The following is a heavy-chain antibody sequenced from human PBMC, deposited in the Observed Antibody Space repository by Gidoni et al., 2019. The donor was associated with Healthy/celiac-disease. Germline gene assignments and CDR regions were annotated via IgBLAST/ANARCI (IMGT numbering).Heavy chain of an antibody. V-gene: IGHV3-15*01. J-gene: IGHJ4*02. CDR2: IKSKTDGGTT. Sequence: EVQLGESGGGLVKPGGSLRRSCAAYGVTCSNAGMSWVRQAPGKGLEWVGRIKSKTDGGTTDYAAPVKGRFTISRDDSKNTLYLQMNSLKTEDTAVYYCTTDPVTMVRGVPLYWGQGTLVTVSS. CDR3: TTDPVTMVRGVPLY. CDR1: GVTCSNAG. D-gene: IGHD3-10*01.